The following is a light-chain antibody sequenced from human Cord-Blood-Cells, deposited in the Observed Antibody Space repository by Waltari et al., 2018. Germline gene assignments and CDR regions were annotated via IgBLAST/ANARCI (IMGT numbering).Light chain of an antibody. J-gene: IGLJ2*01. CDR1: SSNIGSNT. CDR2: SNN. CDR3: AAWDDSLNVV. Sequence: QSVLTQPPSASGTPGQRVTISCSGSSSNIGSNTVNWYQQLPGTAPKLLIYSNNTRHSGFPDRLSGAKSGTAASLAISGLQSEDEADYYCAAWDDSLNVVFGGGTKLTVL. V-gene: IGLV1-44*01.